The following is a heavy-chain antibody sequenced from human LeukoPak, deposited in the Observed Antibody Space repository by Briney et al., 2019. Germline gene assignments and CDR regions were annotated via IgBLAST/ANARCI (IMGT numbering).Heavy chain of an antibody. Sequence: GGSLRLSCVASGFIISSYELNWVRQVPGKGLEWLTYITGSGSTIFYADSVKGRITISRDNAENSLYLQMNSLRAEDTALYYCARSTRSSSWYARYALDLWGQGTMVTVSS. J-gene: IGHJ3*01. CDR1: GFIISSYE. CDR3: ARSTRSSSWYARYALDL. D-gene: IGHD6-13*01. CDR2: ITGSGSTI. V-gene: IGHV3-48*03.